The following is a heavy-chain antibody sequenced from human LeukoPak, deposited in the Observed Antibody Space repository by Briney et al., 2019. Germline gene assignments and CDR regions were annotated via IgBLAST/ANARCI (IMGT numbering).Heavy chain of an antibody. Sequence: SETLSLTCTVSGDSISSHYWSWIRQPPGKGLEWIGYIYYSGSTSYNPSLKSRVTISVDTSKNQFSLKLNSATAADTAVYYCARDVGSSAWYGVADYWGQGTLVTVSS. V-gene: IGHV4-59*11. CDR2: IYYSGST. D-gene: IGHD6-19*01. J-gene: IGHJ4*02. CDR1: GDSISSHY. CDR3: ARDVGSSAWYGVADY.